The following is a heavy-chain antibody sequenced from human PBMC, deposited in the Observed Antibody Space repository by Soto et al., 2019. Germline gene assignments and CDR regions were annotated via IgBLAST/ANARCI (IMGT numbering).Heavy chain of an antibody. CDR3: AREGAARSSYYYGTDV. D-gene: IGHD3-10*01. Sequence: SETLSLTCTVSGASISSGGYYWSWIRQPPGRGLEFIGHIYNTGSTNYNPSLKSRITMSLNTSKNHFSLRLGSVTAADTAMYYCAREGAARSSYYYGTDVWGQGTTVTVSS. CDR2: IYNTGST. J-gene: IGHJ6*02. CDR1: GASISSGGYY. V-gene: IGHV4-30-4*01.